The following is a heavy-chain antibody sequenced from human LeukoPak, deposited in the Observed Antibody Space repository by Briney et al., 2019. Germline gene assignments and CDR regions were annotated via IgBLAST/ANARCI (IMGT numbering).Heavy chain of an antibody. D-gene: IGHD3-16*01. CDR2: IKQDGSEK. J-gene: IGHJ4*02. V-gene: IGHV3-7*03. Sequence: PGGSLRPSCAASGFTFSSCWMSWVRQAPGKGLEWVANIKQDGSEKYYVDSVKGRFTISRDNAKNSLYLQMNSLRAEDTAVYYCARLTTYMAFGGQGTLVTVSS. CDR3: ARLTTYMAF. CDR1: GFTFSSCW.